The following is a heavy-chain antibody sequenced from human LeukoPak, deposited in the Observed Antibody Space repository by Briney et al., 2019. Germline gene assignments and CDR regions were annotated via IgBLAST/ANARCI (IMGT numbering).Heavy chain of an antibody. CDR1: GFTFSTYW. CDR3: ARDLDY. V-gene: IGHV3-7*03. Sequence: PGGSLRLSCAASGFTFSTYWMGWVRQAPGKGLEWVANINQDGREKHYVDSVRGRFTISRDNTKNSLYLQMNSLRAEDTAVYYCARDLDYWGQGISVTVSS. J-gene: IGHJ4*02. CDR2: INQDGREK.